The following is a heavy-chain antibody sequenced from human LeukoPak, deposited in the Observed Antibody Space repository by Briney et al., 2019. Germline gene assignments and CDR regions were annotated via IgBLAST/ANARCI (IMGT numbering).Heavy chain of an antibody. CDR2: IGIRGGRT. J-gene: IGHJ4*02. CDR1: GFSFSSYD. V-gene: IGHV3-23*01. Sequence: HPGRSLRLCCAASGFSFSSYDMTWVRQAPGKGLEWVSTIGIRGGRTYYADSAKGRFTISRDNSKNTLCLQMNSLRVEDTAVYYCTKDSVPQLVATDSWGQGTLVTVSS. D-gene: IGHD6-13*01. CDR3: TKDSVPQLVATDS.